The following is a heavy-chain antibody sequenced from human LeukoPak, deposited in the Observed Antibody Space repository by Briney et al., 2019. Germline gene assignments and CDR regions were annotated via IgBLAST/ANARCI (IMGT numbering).Heavy chain of an antibody. CDR1: GGSISSGGYY. Sequence: PSQTLSLTCTVSGGSISSGGYYWSWIRQPPGKGLEWIGYIYHSGSTYYNPSLKSRVTISVDRSENQFSLKLSSLTAADTAVYYCARGDRFGELSPGYWGQGTLVTVSS. V-gene: IGHV4-30-2*01. CDR2: IYHSGST. CDR3: ARGDRFGELSPGY. J-gene: IGHJ4*02. D-gene: IGHD3-10*01.